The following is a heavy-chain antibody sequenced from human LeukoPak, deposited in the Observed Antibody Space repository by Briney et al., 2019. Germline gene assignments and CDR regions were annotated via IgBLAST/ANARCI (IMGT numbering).Heavy chain of an antibody. D-gene: IGHD3-16*01. V-gene: IGHV4-59*11. J-gene: IGHJ6*02. CDR3: ARFGVDYDMDV. CDR2: IHYSGRP. Sequence: SETLSLTCTVSGGSISGHYWTWIRQPPGKGLEWIGQIHYSGRPDYNPSLKSRVTISVDTSKNQLSLKVTSVTGADTAVYYCARFGVDYDMDVRGQGTTVTVSS. CDR1: GGSISGHY.